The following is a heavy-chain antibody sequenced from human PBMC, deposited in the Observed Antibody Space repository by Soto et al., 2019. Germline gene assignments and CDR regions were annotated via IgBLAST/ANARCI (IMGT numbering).Heavy chain of an antibody. CDR3: ARPATDSPYDAFDI. V-gene: IGHV5-10-1*01. Sequence: GESLKISCKGSGFRFTSYWISWVRQMPGKGLEWMGRIDPSDSSTNYSPSFQGHVTISADKSISTAYLQWSSLKASDTAMYYCARPATDSPYDAFDIWGQGTMVTVSS. CDR1: GFRFTSYW. J-gene: IGHJ3*02. CDR2: IDPSDSST. D-gene: IGHD2-21*02.